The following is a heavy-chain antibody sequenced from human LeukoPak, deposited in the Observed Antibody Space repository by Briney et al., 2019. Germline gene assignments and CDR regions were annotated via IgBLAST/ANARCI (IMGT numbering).Heavy chain of an antibody. CDR3: ARASVVVAAMGRYGYYYGMDV. V-gene: IGHV4-30-4*01. CDR2: IYYSGST. D-gene: IGHD2-15*01. CDR1: GGSISSGDYY. J-gene: IGHJ6*01. Sequence: SETLSLTCTVSGGSISSGDYYWSWIRQPPGKGLEWIGYIYYSGSTYYNPSLKGRVTISIDTSRNQFSLKLSSVTAADTAVYYCARASVVVAAMGRYGYYYGMDVWGQGTTVSVSS.